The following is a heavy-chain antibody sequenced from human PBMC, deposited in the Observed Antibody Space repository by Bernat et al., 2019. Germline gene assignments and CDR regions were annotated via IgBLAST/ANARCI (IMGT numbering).Heavy chain of an antibody. D-gene: IGHD2-8*01. CDR1: GGSISGHY. J-gene: IGHJ4*02. CDR2: VYSSGST. CDR3: ARDYCTNGVCYGGFDY. V-gene: IGHV4-59*11. Sequence: QVQLSESGPGLVKPSETLSLTCTVSGGSISGHYWSWIRQPPGKGLEWIGYVYSSGSTNYNPSLKSRVTISVDTSKNQFSLRLNSVTAADTAVYYCARDYCTNGVCYGGFDYWGQGTLVTVSS.